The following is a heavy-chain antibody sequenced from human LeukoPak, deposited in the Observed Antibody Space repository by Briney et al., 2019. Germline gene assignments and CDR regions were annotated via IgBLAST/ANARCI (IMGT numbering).Heavy chain of an antibody. CDR2: IYYSGST. J-gene: IGHJ4*02. Sequence: SETLSLTCTVSGGSISSSSYYWGWIRQPPGKGLEWIGGIYYSGSTYYNPSLKSRVTISVDTSKNQFSLKLSSVTAADTAVYYCARQNYYYDSSGYYSGYFDYWGQGTLVTVSS. V-gene: IGHV4-39*01. D-gene: IGHD3-22*01. CDR3: ARQNYYYDSSGYYSGYFDY. CDR1: GGSISSSSYY.